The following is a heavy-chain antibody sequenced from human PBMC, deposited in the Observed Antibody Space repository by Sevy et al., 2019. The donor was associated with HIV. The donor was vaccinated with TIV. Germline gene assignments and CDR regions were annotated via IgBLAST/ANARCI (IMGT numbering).Heavy chain of an antibody. D-gene: IGHD5-18*01. CDR1: GFTFSSYE. J-gene: IGHJ3*02. CDR2: ISSSGSTI. V-gene: IGHV3-48*03. Sequence: GGSLRLSCAASGFTFSSYEMNWVRQAPGKGLEWVSDISSSGSTIYYADSVKGRFTISRDNAKNSLYLQMNSLRAEDTAIYYCARVGYVDTSMVSAFDIWGQGTMVTVSS. CDR3: ARVGYVDTSMVSAFDI.